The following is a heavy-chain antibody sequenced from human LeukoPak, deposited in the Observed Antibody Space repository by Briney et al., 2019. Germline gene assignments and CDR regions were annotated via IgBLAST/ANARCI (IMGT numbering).Heavy chain of an antibody. J-gene: IGHJ4*02. V-gene: IGHV4-34*01. D-gene: IGHD3-10*01. Sequence: SETLSLTCAVYGGSFSGYYWSWIRQTPGKGLEWIGEINHSGSTNYNPSLKSRVTISVDTSKNQFSLKLSSVTAADTAVYYCASTRPYGSGSYDYWGQGTLVTVSS. CDR1: GGSFSGYY. CDR3: ASTRPYGSGSYDY. CDR2: INHSGST.